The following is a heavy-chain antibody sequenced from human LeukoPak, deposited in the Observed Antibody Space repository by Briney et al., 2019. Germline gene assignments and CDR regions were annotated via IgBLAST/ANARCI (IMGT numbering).Heavy chain of an antibody. CDR3: ARGPRVYDSSGYYLALWY. CDR2: INHSGST. Sequence: SETPSLTCAVYGGSFSGYYWSWIRQPPGKGLEWIGEINHSGSTNYNPSLKSRVTISVDTSKNQFSLKLSSVTAADTAVYYCARGPRVYDSSGYYLALWYWGQGTLVTVSS. D-gene: IGHD3-22*01. J-gene: IGHJ4*02. V-gene: IGHV4-34*01. CDR1: GGSFSGYY.